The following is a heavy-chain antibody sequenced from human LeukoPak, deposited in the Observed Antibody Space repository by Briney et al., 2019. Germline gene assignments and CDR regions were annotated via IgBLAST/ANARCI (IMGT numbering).Heavy chain of an antibody. CDR2: TYYRSKWYN. V-gene: IGHV6-1*01. D-gene: IGHD3-3*01. Sequence: SQTLSLTCAISGDSVSINSAAWNWIRQSPSRGLEWLGRTYYRSKWYNDYALSVKSRITINPDTSKHQFSLQLNSVTPEDTAVYYCARVGNYDFWSGYYTGIEWFDPWGQGTLVTVSS. CDR1: GDSVSINSAA. CDR3: ARVGNYDFWSGYYTGIEWFDP. J-gene: IGHJ5*02.